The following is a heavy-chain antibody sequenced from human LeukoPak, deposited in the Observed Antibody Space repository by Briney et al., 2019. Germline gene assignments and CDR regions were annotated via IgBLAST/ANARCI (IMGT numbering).Heavy chain of an antibody. Sequence: SETLSLTCTVSGGSISSSSYYWGWIRQPPGKGLEWIGCIYFSGSTYYNPSLKSRVTISVDTSNNQFSLKLSSVTAADTAVYYCARRKGAYSYYHYYMDVWGKGTPVTVSS. D-gene: IGHD4/OR15-4a*01. J-gene: IGHJ6*03. CDR2: IYFSGST. CDR3: ARRKGAYSYYHYYMDV. CDR1: GGSISSSSYY. V-gene: IGHV4-39*01.